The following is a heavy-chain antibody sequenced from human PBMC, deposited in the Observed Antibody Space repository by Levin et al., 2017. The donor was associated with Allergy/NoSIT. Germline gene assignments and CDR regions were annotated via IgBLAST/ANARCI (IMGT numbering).Heavy chain of an antibody. J-gene: IGHJ4*02. CDR1: GFTFSDYY. D-gene: IGHD4-11*01. V-gene: IGHV3-11*01. CDR3: AREPGELQYLPYYFDY. CDR2: ISSSGSTI. Sequence: GGSLRLSCAASGFTFSDYYMSWIRQAPGKGLEWVSYISSSGSTIYYADSVKGRFTISRDNAKNSLYLQMNSLRAEDTAVYYCAREPGELQYLPYYFDYWGQGTLVTVSS.